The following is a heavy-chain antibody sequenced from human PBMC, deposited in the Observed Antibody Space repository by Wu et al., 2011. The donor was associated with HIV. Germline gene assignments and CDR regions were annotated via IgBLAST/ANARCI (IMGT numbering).Heavy chain of an antibody. CDR2: IIPLSGTA. V-gene: IGHV1-69*05. D-gene: IGHD2-15*01. Sequence: QLVQSGAEVKKPGSSVKVSCKASGGTFSRYAISWVRQAPGHGLEWMGEIIPLSGTAKYAQKFRGRVTITTDDSTSTGYMELTSLRSEDTAVYYCASQNPDLVVVVAATHAPDAFDIWGQGTMVTVSS. CDR3: ASQNPDLVVVVAATHAPDAFDI. J-gene: IGHJ3*02. CDR1: GGTFSRYA.